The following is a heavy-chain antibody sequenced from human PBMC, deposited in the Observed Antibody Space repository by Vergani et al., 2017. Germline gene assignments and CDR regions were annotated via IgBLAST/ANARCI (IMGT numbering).Heavy chain of an antibody. CDR3: ARHVSSGWYGDYFDY. CDR2: IYHSGST. D-gene: IGHD6-19*01. Sequence: QLQLQESGPGLVKPSATLSLTCSVSGASIRSSNYYWGWIRQPPGKGLEWIGSIYHSGSTYYNPSLKSRVTISVDTSKNQFSLKLSSVTAADTAVYYCARHVSSGWYGDYFDYWGQGTLVTVSS. V-gene: IGHV4-39*01. CDR1: GASIRSSNYY. J-gene: IGHJ4*02.